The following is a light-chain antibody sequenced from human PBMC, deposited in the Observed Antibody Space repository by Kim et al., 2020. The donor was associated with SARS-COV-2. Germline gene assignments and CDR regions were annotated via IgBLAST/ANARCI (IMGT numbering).Light chain of an antibody. J-gene: IGKJ1*01. Sequence: LSPGERATLSCKTNQRVINNYLAWYQQKPGQAPRLVISGGARRATGIPDRFSGSGSGTDFTLTISRLEPEDFAVYYCQQYGYSSTFGQGTKVDIK. V-gene: IGKV3-20*01. CDR3: QQYGYSST. CDR2: GGA. CDR1: QRVINNY.